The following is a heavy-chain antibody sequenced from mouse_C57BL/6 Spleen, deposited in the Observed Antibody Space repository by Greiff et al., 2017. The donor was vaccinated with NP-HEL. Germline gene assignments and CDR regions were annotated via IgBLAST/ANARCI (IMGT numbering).Heavy chain of an antibody. CDR2: IDPSDSYT. D-gene: IGHD3-3*01. V-gene: IGHV1-50*01. CDR3: ASRASGAY. CDR1: GYTFTSYW. J-gene: IGHJ3*01. Sequence: QVQLKQPGAELVKPGASVKLSCKASGYTFTSYWMQWVKQRPGQGLEWIGEIDPSDSYTNYNQKFKGKATLTVDTSSSTAYMQLSSLTSEDSAVYYCASRASGAYWGQGTLVTVSA.